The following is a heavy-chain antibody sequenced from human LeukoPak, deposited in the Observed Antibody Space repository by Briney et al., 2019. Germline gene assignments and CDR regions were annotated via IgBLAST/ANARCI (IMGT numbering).Heavy chain of an antibody. J-gene: IGHJ4*02. V-gene: IGHV3-23*01. Sequence: PGGSLRLSCAASGFTFNTYAMTWVRQAPGKALEWVSRISGSGGSTYYADSVKGRFTISRDNSKNTLYLQMYSLRAEDTAVYYCAKGQEPVAGSPADYWGQGTLVTVSS. D-gene: IGHD6-19*01. CDR1: GFTFNTYA. CDR3: AKGQEPVAGSPADY. CDR2: ISGSGGST.